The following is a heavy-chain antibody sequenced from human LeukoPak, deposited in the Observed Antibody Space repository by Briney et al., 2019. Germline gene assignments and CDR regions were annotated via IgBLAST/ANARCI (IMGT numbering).Heavy chain of an antibody. J-gene: IGHJ6*03. Sequence: GRSLRLSCAASGFTFSSYGMHWVRQAPGKGLEWVAVISYDGSNKYYADSVKGRFTISRDNSKNTLYLQMNSLRAEDTAVYYCAKEKNYVWGSYPSYYMDVWGKGTTVTVSS. CDR3: AKEKNYVWGSYPSYYMDV. V-gene: IGHV3-30*18. CDR2: ISYDGSNK. D-gene: IGHD3-16*01. CDR1: GFTFSSYG.